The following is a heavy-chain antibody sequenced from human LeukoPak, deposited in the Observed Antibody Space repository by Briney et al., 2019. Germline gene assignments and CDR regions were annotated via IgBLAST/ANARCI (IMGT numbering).Heavy chain of an antibody. D-gene: IGHD4-11*01. J-gene: IGHJ4*02. CDR1: GGSISSSSYY. CDR3: ARDSYDYSNYEFDY. CDR2: IYYSGST. Sequence: PSETLSLTCTVSGGSISSSSYYWGWIRQPPGKGLEWLGSIYYSGSTYYNPSLKSRVTISVDTSKNQFSLKLSSVTAADTAVYYCARDSYDYSNYEFDYWGQGTLVTVSS. V-gene: IGHV4-39*07.